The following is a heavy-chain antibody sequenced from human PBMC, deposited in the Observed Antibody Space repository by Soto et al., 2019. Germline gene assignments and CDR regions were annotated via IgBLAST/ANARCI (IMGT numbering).Heavy chain of an antibody. J-gene: IGHJ4*02. CDR3: TREVGPGDY. V-gene: IGHV3-49*03. CDR1: GFTFGYYA. Sequence: PGGSLRLSCTASGFTFGYYAMIWFRQAPGKGLEWVGFIRSKAYGGTTEYAASVKGRFTISRDDSKSIAYLQMNSLKTEDTAVYYCTREVGPGDYWGQGTLVTVSS. CDR2: IRSKAYGGTT. D-gene: IGHD2-2*01.